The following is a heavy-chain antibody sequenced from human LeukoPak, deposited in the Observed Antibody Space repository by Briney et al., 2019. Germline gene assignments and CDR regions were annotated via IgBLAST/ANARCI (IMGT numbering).Heavy chain of an antibody. V-gene: IGHV1-69*06. Sequence: SVKVSCKASGGTFSSYAISWERQAPGQGLEWMGGIIPIFGTANYAQKFQGRVTITADKSTSTAYMELSSLRSEDTAVYYCARVGVSSYSSSGYWGQGTLVTVSS. CDR1: GGTFSSYA. D-gene: IGHD6-13*01. CDR3: ARVGVSSYSSSGY. CDR2: IIPIFGTA. J-gene: IGHJ4*02.